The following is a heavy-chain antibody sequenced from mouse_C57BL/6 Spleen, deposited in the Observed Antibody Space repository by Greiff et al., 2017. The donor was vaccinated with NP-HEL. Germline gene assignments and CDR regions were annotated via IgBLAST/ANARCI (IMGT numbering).Heavy chain of an antibody. D-gene: IGHD3-2*02. J-gene: IGHJ2*01. CDR3: TLLDSSGYGY. CDR1: GFNIKDDY. V-gene: IGHV14-4*01. CDR2: IDPENGDT. Sequence: VQLKQSGAELVRPGASVKLSCTASGFNIKDDYMHWVKQRPEQGLEWIGWIDPENGDTEYASKFQGKATITADTSSNTAYLQLSSLTSEDTAVYYCTLLDSSGYGYWGQGTTLTVSS.